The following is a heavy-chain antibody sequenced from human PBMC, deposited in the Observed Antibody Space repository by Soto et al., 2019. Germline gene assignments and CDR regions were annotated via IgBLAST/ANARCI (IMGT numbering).Heavy chain of an antibody. D-gene: IGHD6-19*01. Sequence: QVQLVESGGGVVQPGRSLRLSCAASEFTFSSYGMHWVRQAPGKGLEWVAVMSYDGSNKYYADSVKGRFTISRDNSKNTLYLQMNSLRAEDKAVYYCAKDLIPPWLAQYYYYYYGMDVWGPGTTVTVSS. CDR2: MSYDGSNK. CDR1: EFTFSSYG. J-gene: IGHJ6*02. CDR3: AKDLIPPWLAQYYYYYYGMDV. V-gene: IGHV3-30*18.